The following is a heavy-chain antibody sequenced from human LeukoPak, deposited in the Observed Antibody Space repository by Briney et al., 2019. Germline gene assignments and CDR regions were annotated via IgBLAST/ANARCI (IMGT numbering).Heavy chain of an antibody. Sequence: PSETLSLTCAVYGGSFSGYYWSWIRQPPGKGLEWIGEINHSGSTNFNPSLKSRVTISVDTSKNQFSLKLTSVTAADTAVYFCARVKTDAYFFAAGSDNWFDPWGQGTLVTVSS. J-gene: IGHJ5*02. CDR1: GGSFSGYY. D-gene: IGHD3-10*01. CDR2: INHSGST. V-gene: IGHV4-34*01. CDR3: ARVKTDAYFFAAGSDNWFDP.